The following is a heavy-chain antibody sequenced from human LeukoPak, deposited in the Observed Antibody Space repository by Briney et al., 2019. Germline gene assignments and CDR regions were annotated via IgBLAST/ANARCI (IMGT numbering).Heavy chain of an antibody. J-gene: IGHJ4*02. V-gene: IGHV1-46*01. CDR2: INPSGGST. CDR3: ARDRRMVRGGGGPFNY. D-gene: IGHD3-10*01. CDR1: GYTFTSYY. Sequence: ASVKVSCKASGYTFTSYYMHWVRQAPGQGLEWMGIINPSGGSTSYAQKFQGRVTMTRDMSTSTVYMELSSLRSEDTAVYYCARDRRMVRGGGGPFNYWGQGTLVTVSS.